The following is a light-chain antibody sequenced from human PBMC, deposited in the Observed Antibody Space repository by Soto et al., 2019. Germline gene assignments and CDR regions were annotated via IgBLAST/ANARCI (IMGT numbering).Light chain of an antibody. CDR1: QSVSSY. CDR2: DAS. J-gene: IGKJ4*01. Sequence: EIVLTQSPATLSLSPVEIATLSCRASQSVSSYLAWYQQKPGQAPRLLIYDASNRATGIPARFSGSGSGTDFTLTIRSLEPEDFAVYYCQQRSNWPPLTFGGGTKGDIK. CDR3: QQRSNWPPLT. V-gene: IGKV3-11*01.